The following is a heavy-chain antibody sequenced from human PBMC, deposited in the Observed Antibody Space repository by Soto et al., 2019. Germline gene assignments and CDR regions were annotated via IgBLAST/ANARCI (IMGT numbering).Heavy chain of an antibody. Sequence: GGSLRLSCAASGFTFSTYAMAWVRQAPGKGLEWVSGVSASGLNTDYADPVKGRFYISRDNSKNTVSLHMNSLRAEDTALYYCARGYGGDSAGRGLLFDPWGQGTLVTVSS. CDR2: VSASGLNT. J-gene: IGHJ5*02. CDR1: GFTFSTYA. CDR3: ARGYGGDSAGRGLLFDP. V-gene: IGHV3-23*01. D-gene: IGHD2-21*02.